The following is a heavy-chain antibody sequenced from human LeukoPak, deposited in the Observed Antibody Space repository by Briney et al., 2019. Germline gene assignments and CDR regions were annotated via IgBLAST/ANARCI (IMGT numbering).Heavy chain of an antibody. CDR2: IHPSGST. CDR3: ARGPPPDLDY. V-gene: IGHV4-4*07. J-gene: IGHJ4*02. CDR1: GDSISSYY. Sequence: PSKTLSLTCTVSGDSISSYYWSWIQQPAGKGLEWIGRIHPSGSTNYNPSLKSRVTLSVDTSKNEFSLKLSSVTAADTAVYYCARGPPPDLDYWGRGTLVTVSS.